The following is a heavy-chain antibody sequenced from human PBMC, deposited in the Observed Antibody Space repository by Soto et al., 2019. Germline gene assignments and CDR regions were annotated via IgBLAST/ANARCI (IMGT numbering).Heavy chain of an antibody. V-gene: IGHV3-53*01. D-gene: IGHD5-18*01. J-gene: IGHJ4*02. Sequence: PGGSLRLSCVVSGISVSSDYMSWVRQAPGKGLEWVSIIFIDGNTEYADSVKGRFTISRDNYENTLSLQMNSLRAEDTAVYYCATVRGNNYFYADYFDYWGQGALVTVSS. CDR3: ATVRGNNYFYADYFDY. CDR1: GISVSSDY. CDR2: IFIDGNT.